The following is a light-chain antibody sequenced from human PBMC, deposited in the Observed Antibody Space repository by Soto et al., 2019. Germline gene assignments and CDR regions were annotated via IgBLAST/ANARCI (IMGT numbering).Light chain of an antibody. Sequence: QSALTQPASVSGSPGQSITISCTGTGSDVGGYNYVSWYQQHPGKAPKVVIYEVSNRPSGISHRFSGSKSGNTASLTISGLQAEDEADYYCCSYTSSATRLFGGGTKLTVL. CDR1: GSDVGGYNY. J-gene: IGLJ2*01. V-gene: IGLV2-14*01. CDR2: EVS. CDR3: CSYTSSATRL.